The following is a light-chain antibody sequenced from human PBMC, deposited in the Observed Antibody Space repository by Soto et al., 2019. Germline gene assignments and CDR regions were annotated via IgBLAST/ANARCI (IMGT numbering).Light chain of an antibody. Sequence: EIVMTHSPATLSVSPCERVALFFRASQSIYEKLAWYQQKPGQTPRLVIYDTSTRATGTPGSFSGSGSGTEFTLTISSLQSEDFAVYYCQQYSRWPLTFGGGTKVDIK. CDR2: DTS. CDR3: QQYSRWPLT. V-gene: IGKV3-15*01. J-gene: IGKJ4*01. CDR1: QSIYEK.